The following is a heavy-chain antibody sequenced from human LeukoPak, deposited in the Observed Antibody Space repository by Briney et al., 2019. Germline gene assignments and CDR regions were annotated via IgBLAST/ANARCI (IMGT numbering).Heavy chain of an antibody. V-gene: IGHV3-48*03. J-gene: IGHJ4*02. CDR2: ISSTGNTI. CDR3: AKGTRQYSYYYFDY. CDR1: GITFSSYE. D-gene: IGHD1-14*01. Sequence: GGSLRLSCTASGITFSSYEMNWVRQAPGKGLEWVSYISSTGNTIYYADSVKGRFTISRDNAKNSLYLQVNSLRAEDTAVYYCAKGTRQYSYYYFDYWGQGTLVTVSS.